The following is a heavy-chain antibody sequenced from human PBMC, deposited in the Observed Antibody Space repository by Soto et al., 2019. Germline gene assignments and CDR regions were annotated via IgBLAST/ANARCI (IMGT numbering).Heavy chain of an antibody. J-gene: IGHJ4*02. D-gene: IGHD3-22*01. CDR1: GFTFSSYG. V-gene: IGHV3-30*18. CDR3: AKIISGYYPEDY. Sequence: QVQLVESGGGVVQPGRSLRLSCAASGFTFSSYGMHWVRQAPGKGLEWVAVISYDGSNKYYADSVKGRFTISRDNSKNTLYLQMNNLRAEDTAVYYCAKIISGYYPEDYWGQGTLVTVSS. CDR2: ISYDGSNK.